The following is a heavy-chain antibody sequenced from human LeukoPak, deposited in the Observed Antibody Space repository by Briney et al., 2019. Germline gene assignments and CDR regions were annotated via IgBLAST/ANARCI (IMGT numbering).Heavy chain of an antibody. CDR2: ISGNGGST. CDR1: GFTFSSYA. CDR3: ARGVNWFDP. V-gene: IGHV3-23*01. Sequence: GGSLRLSCAASGFTFSSYAMSWVRQAPGKGLEWVSAISGNGGSTFYTDAVKGRFTISRDNAKNSLYLQMNSLRAEDMAVYYCARGVNWFDPWGQGALVTVSS. J-gene: IGHJ5*02.